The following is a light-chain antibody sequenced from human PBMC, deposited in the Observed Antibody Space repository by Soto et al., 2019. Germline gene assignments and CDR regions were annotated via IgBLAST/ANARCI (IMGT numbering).Light chain of an antibody. V-gene: IGKV3-20*01. CDR3: QQYDTAPHS. Sequence: EIVLTQAPSTLSLSPGESATLSCRASQSVSSSQVAWYQQKPGQAPRLIIYGASSRATGIPDRFRGVGSETDFTLTINRLEPEDFALYYGQQYDTAPHSFGQGTKLEIK. J-gene: IGKJ2*01. CDR1: QSVSSSQ. CDR2: GAS.